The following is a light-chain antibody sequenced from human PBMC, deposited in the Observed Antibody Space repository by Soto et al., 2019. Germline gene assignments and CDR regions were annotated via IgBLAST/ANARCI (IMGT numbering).Light chain of an antibody. J-gene: IGKJ4*01. CDR1: QAINSA. CDR3: PHFKSYPLT. V-gene: IGKV1-13*02. Sequence: IQLTQSPSSLSASVGDKVTISCRASQAINSALAWCQQRPGKAPMVLIYDASILESGVPSRFSGSGSGTDFTLTISSLQPEDFATYYCPHFKSYPLTLGGGTKV. CDR2: DAS.